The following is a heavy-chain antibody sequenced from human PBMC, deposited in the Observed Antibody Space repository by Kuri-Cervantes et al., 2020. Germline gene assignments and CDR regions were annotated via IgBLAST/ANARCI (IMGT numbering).Heavy chain of an antibody. CDR2: IYTSGST. CDR1: GGSFSGYY. Sequence: GSLRLSCAVYGGSFSGYYWSWIRQPAGKGLEWIGRIYTSGSTNYNPSLKSRVTMSVDTSKNQFSLKLSSVTAADTAVYYCARDWGYYDSSGYYYGTTDNWFDPWGQGTLVTVSS. J-gene: IGHJ5*02. CDR3: ARDWGYYDSSGYYYGTTDNWFDP. D-gene: IGHD3-22*01. V-gene: IGHV4-4*07.